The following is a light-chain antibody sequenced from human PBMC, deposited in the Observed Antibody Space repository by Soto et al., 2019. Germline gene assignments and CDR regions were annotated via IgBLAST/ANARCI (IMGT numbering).Light chain of an antibody. J-gene: IGKJ3*01. CDR3: QKYSSVPV. CDR2: AAS. CDR1: QDIRNF. V-gene: IGKV1-27*01. Sequence: DIRMTQSPTSLSASVGDRVTITCRASQDIRNFLAWYQQKPGKAPKLLIYAASTLQSGVPSRFSGSGSGTDFTLTINSLQPEDVATYSCQKYSSVPVFGPGTKVEIK.